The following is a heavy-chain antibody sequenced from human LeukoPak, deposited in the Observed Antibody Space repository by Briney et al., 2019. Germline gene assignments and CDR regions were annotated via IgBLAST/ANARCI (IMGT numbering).Heavy chain of an antibody. CDR2: INPNSGGT. CDR1: GYTFTGYY. V-gene: IGHV1-2*02. Sequence: GASVKVSCKASGYTFTGYYMHWVRQAPGQGLEGMGWINPNSGGTNYAQKFQGRVTMTRDTSISTAYMELSRLRSDDTAVYYCARLPVGIAVAGFDYWGQGTLVTVSS. J-gene: IGHJ4*02. CDR3: ARLPVGIAVAGFDY. D-gene: IGHD6-19*01.